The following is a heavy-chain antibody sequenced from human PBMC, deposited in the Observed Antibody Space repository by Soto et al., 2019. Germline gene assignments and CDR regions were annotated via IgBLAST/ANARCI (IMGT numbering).Heavy chain of an antibody. CDR3: AKEDQEYYYGSGSLPH. CDR2: ISWNSGGI. V-gene: IGHV3-9*01. D-gene: IGHD3-10*01. J-gene: IGHJ4*02. Sequence: EVQLVESGGGLVQPGRSLRLSCAASGFTFDDYAMHWVRQAPGKGLEWVSGISWNSGGIGYADSVKGRFTISRDNAKNSLYLQMNSLRAEDTALYYCAKEDQEYYYGSGSLPHWGQGTLVTVSS. CDR1: GFTFDDYA.